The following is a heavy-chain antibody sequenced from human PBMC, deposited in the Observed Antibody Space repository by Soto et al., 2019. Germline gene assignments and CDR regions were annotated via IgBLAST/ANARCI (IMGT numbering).Heavy chain of an antibody. J-gene: IGHJ6*03. CDR1: GGSISSSSYY. CDR2: IYYSGST. Sequence: SETLSLTCTVSGGSISSSSYYWGWIRQPPGKGLEWIGSIYYSGSTYYNPSLKSRVTISVDTSKNQFSLKLSSVTAADTAVYYCARPSRRTVVVPAATEDYYYYYMDVWGKGTTVTVSS. V-gene: IGHV4-39*01. D-gene: IGHD2-2*01. CDR3: ARPSRRTVVVPAATEDYYYYYMDV.